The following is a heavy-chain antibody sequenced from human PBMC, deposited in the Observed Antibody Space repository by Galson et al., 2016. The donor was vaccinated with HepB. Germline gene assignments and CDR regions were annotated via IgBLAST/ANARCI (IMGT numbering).Heavy chain of an antibody. V-gene: IGHV3-21*04. Sequence: SLRLSCAASGFTFNTYAMNWVRQAPGKGLEWVSSIFSGSATIHYADSVKGRFTISRDDAKNSLYLQMNSLRVEDTAVYYCAVGCRWGQGALVAVSS. CDR3: AVGCR. D-gene: IGHD3-10*01. J-gene: IGHJ1*01. CDR2: IFSGSATI. CDR1: GFTFNTYA.